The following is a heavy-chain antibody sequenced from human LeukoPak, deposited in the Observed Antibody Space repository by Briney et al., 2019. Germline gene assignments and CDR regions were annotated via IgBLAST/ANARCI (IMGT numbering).Heavy chain of an antibody. Sequence: SVKVSCKASGGTFSSYAVSWVRQAPGQGLEWMGRIIPIFGTANYAQKFQGRVTITTDESTSTAYMELSSLRSEDTAVYYCASRAYCGGDCYWRGAFDIWGQGTMVTVSS. CDR3: ASRAYCGGDCYWRGAFDI. CDR1: GGTFSSYA. J-gene: IGHJ3*02. D-gene: IGHD2-21*02. CDR2: IIPIFGTA. V-gene: IGHV1-69*05.